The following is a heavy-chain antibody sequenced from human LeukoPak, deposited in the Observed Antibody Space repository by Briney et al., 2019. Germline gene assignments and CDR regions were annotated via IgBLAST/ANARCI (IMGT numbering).Heavy chain of an antibody. V-gene: IGHV4-34*01. CDR2: INHSGST. J-gene: IGHJ4*02. CDR3: ARGPRRFDY. Sequence: SETLSLTCAVYGGSFSGYYWSWIRQPPGKGLEWIGEINHSGSTNYNPSLKSRVTISVDTSKNQFSLKLSSVTAADTAVYYCARGPRRFDYWGQGTLVTVSS. CDR1: GGSFSGYY.